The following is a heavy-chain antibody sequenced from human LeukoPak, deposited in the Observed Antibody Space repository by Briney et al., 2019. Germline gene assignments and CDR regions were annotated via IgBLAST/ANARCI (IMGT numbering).Heavy chain of an antibody. CDR1: GYTFTGYY. CDR3: ARERQCLVRGGFDY. V-gene: IGHV1-2*02. Sequence: ASVKVSCKASGYTFTGYYMHWVRQAPGQGLEWMGWINPNSGGTNYAQKFQGRVTMTRHTSISTAYMELSRLRSDDTAVYYCARERQCLVRGGFDYWGQGTLVTVSS. CDR2: INPNSGGT. J-gene: IGHJ4*02. D-gene: IGHD6-19*01.